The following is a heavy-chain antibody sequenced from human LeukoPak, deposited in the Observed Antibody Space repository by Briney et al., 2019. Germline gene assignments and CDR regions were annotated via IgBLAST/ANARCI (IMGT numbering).Heavy chain of an antibody. CDR2: ISYSGST. J-gene: IGHJ6*02. CDR3: ARVFIAARLNYYYGMDV. Sequence: SETLSLTCTVSGGSISSHYWSWIRQPPGKGLEWVGFISYSGSTDYNPSLKSRVTISVDTSKNQFSLKLSSVTAADTAVYYCARVFIAARLNYYYGMDVWGRGTTVTVSS. D-gene: IGHD6-6*01. CDR1: GGSISSHY. V-gene: IGHV4-59*11.